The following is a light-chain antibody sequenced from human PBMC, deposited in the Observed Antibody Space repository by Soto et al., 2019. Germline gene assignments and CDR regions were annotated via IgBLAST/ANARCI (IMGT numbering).Light chain of an antibody. J-gene: IGKJ4*01. V-gene: IGKV3-20*01. Sequence: EIVLTQSPGTLSLSPGDRATLSCRASQSVINTNLAWYQQKPGQAPRLLIHGASNRATGIPDRFSCSGSARDFTLTIGALEPEDFAVDYCQQFGSSPPVTFGGGTKVEIK. CDR3: QQFGSSPPVT. CDR1: QSVINTN. CDR2: GAS.